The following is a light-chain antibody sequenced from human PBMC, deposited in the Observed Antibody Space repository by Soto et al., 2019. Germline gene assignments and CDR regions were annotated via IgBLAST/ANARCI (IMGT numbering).Light chain of an antibody. Sequence: AIRMTQSPSSFSASTGDRVNITCRASQGISSYLAWYQQKPGKAPKLLIYAASTLQSGVPSRFSGSGSGTDFTLSISFLQSEDFATYYCQQYYSYPPITFGQGTRLEIK. V-gene: IGKV1-8*01. CDR1: QGISSY. CDR2: AAS. J-gene: IGKJ5*01. CDR3: QQYYSYPPIT.